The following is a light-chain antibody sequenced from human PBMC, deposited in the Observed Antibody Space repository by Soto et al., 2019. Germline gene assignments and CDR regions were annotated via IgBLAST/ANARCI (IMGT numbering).Light chain of an antibody. V-gene: IGKV3-20*01. CDR3: QQYGSSKWT. CDR2: GAS. Sequence: EIVLTQSPGTLSLSPGERATLSCRASQSVRSSYLAWYQQKPGQAPRLLIYGASSRATGIPDRFSGSGSGTDFILTSSKLEPEDFAVYYCQQYGSSKWTFGQGTKVEIK. CDR1: QSVRSSY. J-gene: IGKJ1*01.